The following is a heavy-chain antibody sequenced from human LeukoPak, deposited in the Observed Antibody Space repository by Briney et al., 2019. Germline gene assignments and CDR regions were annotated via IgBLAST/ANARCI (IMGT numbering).Heavy chain of an antibody. V-gene: IGHV1-58*02. J-gene: IGHJ3*02. CDR1: GFTFTSSA. CDR2: MVVGSGNT. D-gene: IGHD3-22*01. CDR3: AATNYYDSSGYYSDAFDI. Sequence: ASVKVSCKASGFTFTSSAIQWVRQARGQRLEWIGWMVVGSGNTNYAQKFQERVTITRDMSTSTANMELSSLRSEDTAVYYCAATNYYDSSGYYSDAFDIWGQGTMVTVSS.